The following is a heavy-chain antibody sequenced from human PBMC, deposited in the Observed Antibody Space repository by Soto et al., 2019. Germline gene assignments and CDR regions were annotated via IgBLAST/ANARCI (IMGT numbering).Heavy chain of an antibody. D-gene: IGHD1-26*01. CDR1: GFTFSGSA. CDR2: IRSKPNSDAT. J-gene: IGHJ4*02. Sequence: EVQLVESGGGLVQPGGSLKLSCAASGFTFSGSAIHWVRQASGKGLEWVGRIRSKPNSDATAYAVSVKGRFTISRDDSRNTAYLQMNSLKTEDTAVYYCARWSFLDYWGQGTRVTVS. CDR3: ARWSFLDY. V-gene: IGHV3-73*02.